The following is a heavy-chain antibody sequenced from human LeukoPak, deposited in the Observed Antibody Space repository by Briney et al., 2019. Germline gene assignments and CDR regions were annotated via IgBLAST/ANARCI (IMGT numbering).Heavy chain of an antibody. Sequence: GGSLRLSCAASGFTFSDYYMSWIRQAPGKGLEWVSYISSSGGTIYYADSVKGRFTISRDNAKNSLYLQMNSLRAEDTAVYYCAAGDCSSTSCYAFDYWGQGTLVTVSS. V-gene: IGHV3-11*04. CDR2: ISSSGGTI. D-gene: IGHD2-2*01. CDR3: AAGDCSSTSCYAFDY. J-gene: IGHJ4*02. CDR1: GFTFSDYY.